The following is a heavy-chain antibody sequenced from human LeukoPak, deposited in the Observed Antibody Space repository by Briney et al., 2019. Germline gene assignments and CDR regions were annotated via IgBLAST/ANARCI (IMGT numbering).Heavy chain of an antibody. Sequence: PGGSLRLSCAASGFTFNTYWMSWIRQAPGKGLEWVANIKQDGSEEHSVDFVKGRFTISRDNAKKSLYLQMNSLRAEDTAVYYCARYDGGSGPFDYWGQGTLVTVSS. J-gene: IGHJ4*02. CDR2: IKQDGSEE. CDR3: ARYDGGSGPFDY. CDR1: GFTFNTYW. D-gene: IGHD3-10*01. V-gene: IGHV3-7*03.